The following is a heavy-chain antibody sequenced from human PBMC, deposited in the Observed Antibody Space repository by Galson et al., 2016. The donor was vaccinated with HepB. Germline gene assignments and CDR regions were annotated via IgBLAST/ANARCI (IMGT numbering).Heavy chain of an antibody. Sequence: SETLSLTCSIFGGSISSYYWTWMRQPPGKGLEWIGNIYFTGGTNYNPSLKSRVTISLDTSRNQFSLKLTSVTAADSALYYCARGNEYSSPFYYYYARDVWGQGTTVTVSS. CDR2: IYFTGGT. V-gene: IGHV4-59*12. D-gene: IGHD6-6*01. J-gene: IGHJ6*02. CDR1: GGSISSYY. CDR3: ARGNEYSSPFYYYYARDV.